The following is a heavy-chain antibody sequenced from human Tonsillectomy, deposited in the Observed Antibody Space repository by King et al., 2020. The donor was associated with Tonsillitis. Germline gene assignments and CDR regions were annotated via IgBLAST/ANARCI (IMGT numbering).Heavy chain of an antibody. CDR3: AKDPRPLGYCSGGSCYSVNYFDY. CDR2: IYSGSSST. CDR1: GFTFSSYA. D-gene: IGHD2-15*01. V-gene: IGHV3-23*03. Sequence: VQLVESGGGLVQPGGSLRLSCAASGFTFSSYAMSWVRQAPGKGLEWVSVIYSGSSSTYYADSVKGRFTISRDNSKNTLYLQMNSLRAEDTAVYYCAKDPRPLGYCSGGSCYSVNYFDYWGQGTLVTVSS. J-gene: IGHJ4*02.